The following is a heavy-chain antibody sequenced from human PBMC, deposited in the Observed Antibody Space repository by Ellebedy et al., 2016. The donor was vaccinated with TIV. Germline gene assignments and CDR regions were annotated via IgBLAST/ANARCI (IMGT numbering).Heavy chain of an antibody. D-gene: IGHD4-17*01. Sequence: SETLSLTCAVSGGSISSSYYWSWIRQPPGKGLEWIGYIYYSGSTNYNPSLKSRVTMSVDTSKNQFSLKLSSVTAADTAVYYCAGTVTTGGIDYWGQGTLVTVSS. CDR1: GGSISSSYY. CDR3: AGTVTTGGIDY. CDR2: IYYSGST. J-gene: IGHJ4*02. V-gene: IGHV4-61*01.